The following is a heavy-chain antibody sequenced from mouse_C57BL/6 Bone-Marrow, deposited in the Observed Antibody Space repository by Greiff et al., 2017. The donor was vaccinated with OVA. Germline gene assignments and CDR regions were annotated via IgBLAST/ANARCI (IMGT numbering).Heavy chain of an antibody. D-gene: IGHD1-1*01. Sequence: EVQLQQSGTVLARPGASVKMSCKTSGYTFTSYWMHWVKQRPGQGLEWIGAIYPGNSDTSYNQKFKGKAKLTAVTSASTAYMELSSLTNEDSAVYYCTNYYGSFYAMDYWGQGTSVTVSS. CDR2: IYPGNSDT. CDR3: TNYYGSFYAMDY. V-gene: IGHV1-5*01. J-gene: IGHJ4*01. CDR1: GYTFTSYW.